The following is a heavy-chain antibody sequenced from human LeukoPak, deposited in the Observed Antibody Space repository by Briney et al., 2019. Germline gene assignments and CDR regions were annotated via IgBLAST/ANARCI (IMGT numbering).Heavy chain of an antibody. CDR2: VYRTGVT. J-gene: IGHJ4*02. Sequence: KPSETLSLTCTVSGDSLSSGNYYWGWIRQPPGEGLQWIGFVYRTGVTYYNSSLKSRVTISIDTSTSQFSLRLSSVTAADTAVYYCARQPVLHHTHFDFWGQGTLVTVTS. V-gene: IGHV4-39*01. CDR3: ARQPVLHHTHFDF. CDR1: GDSLSSGNYY. D-gene: IGHD1-14*01.